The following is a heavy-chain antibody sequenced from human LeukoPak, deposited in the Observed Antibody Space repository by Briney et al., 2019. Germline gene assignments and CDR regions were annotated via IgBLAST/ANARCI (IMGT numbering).Heavy chain of an antibody. J-gene: IGHJ4*02. Sequence: GGSLRLSCAASGFRFSTYWMHWVRQAPGKGLVWVSHINTDGSSATYADSVKGRFTISRDNAKNPLYLQMNSLRPEDTAVYYCARDVLRRGQGILVTVSS. CDR1: GFRFSTYW. CDR2: INTDGSSA. V-gene: IGHV3-74*01. D-gene: IGHD5/OR15-5a*01. CDR3: ARDVLR.